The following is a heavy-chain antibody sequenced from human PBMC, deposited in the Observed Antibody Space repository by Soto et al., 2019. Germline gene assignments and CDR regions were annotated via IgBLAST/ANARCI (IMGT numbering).Heavy chain of an antibody. CDR2: ISENGGST. D-gene: IGHD4-17*01. CDR3: AKRTSVPGGHLDDY. J-gene: IGHJ4*01. Sequence: GGSLRLSCAASGFTFSNYAMSWVRQAPGKGLEWVSAISENGGSTYYADSVKGRFTISRDNSKSALSLQMNSLRAEDTAVYYCAKRTSVPGGHLDDYWGQGTLVTVSS. CDR1: GFTFSNYA. V-gene: IGHV3-23*01.